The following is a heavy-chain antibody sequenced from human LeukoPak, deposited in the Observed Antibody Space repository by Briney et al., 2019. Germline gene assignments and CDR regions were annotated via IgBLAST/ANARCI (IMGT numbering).Heavy chain of an antibody. D-gene: IGHD1-20*01. V-gene: IGHV3-23*01. Sequence: GGSLRLSCAASGFTFSSYGMSWVRQAPGKGLEWVSAISGSGGSTYYADSVKGRFTISRDNSKNTLYLQMNSLRAEDTAVYYCAKGIRYNWNPDAFDIWGQGTMVTVSS. J-gene: IGHJ3*02. CDR3: AKGIRYNWNPDAFDI. CDR1: GFTFSSYG. CDR2: ISGSGGST.